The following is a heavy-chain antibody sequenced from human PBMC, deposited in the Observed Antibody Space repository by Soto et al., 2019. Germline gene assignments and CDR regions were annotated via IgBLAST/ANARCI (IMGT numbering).Heavy chain of an antibody. D-gene: IGHD2-8*02. CDR1: GFTFIRYT. J-gene: IGHJ6*02. V-gene: IGHV3-21*01. CDR2: ISSSGTYT. Sequence: PGGSLRLSCAASGFTFIRYTMKWVRQAPGKGLEWVSSISSSGTYTYYADSLRGRFTISRDNARKSLDLQVNSLRPEDTAVYYCAREKDIALGALGYYYYGMDVWGQGTTVTVSS. CDR3: AREKDIALGALGYYYYGMDV.